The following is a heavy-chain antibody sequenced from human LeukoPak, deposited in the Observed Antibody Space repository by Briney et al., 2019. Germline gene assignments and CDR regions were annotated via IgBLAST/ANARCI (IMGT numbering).Heavy chain of an antibody. CDR2: IYYSGST. D-gene: IGHD4-11*01. CDR1: GGSISSSSYY. V-gene: IGHV4-39*01. J-gene: IGHJ4*02. Sequence: PSETLSPTCTVSGGSISSSSYYWGWIRQPPGKGLEWIGSIYYSGSTYYNPSLKSRVTISVDTSKNQFSLKLSSVTAADTAVYYCARLHSNYYFDYWGQGTLVTVSS. CDR3: ARLHSNYYFDY.